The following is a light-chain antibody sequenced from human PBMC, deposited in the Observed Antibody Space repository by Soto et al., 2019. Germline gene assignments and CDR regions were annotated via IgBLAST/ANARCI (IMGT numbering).Light chain of an antibody. J-gene: IGLJ3*02. CDR1: SSAVGRSKY. CDR2: EVN. CDR3: SSFAGSSKLV. Sequence: QSALTQPPSASGSPGQSVTISCTGTSSAVGRSKYVSWYQQYPGKAPKVMIYEVNKRPSGVPDRFSGSKSGNTASLTVSGLQTEDEAHYYCSSFAGSSKLVFGGGTKVT. V-gene: IGLV2-8*01.